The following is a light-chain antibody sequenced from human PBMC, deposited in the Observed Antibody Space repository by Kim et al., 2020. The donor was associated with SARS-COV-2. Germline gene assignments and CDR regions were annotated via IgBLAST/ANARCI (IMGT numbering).Light chain of an antibody. V-gene: IGKV1-16*02. Sequence: ASVGDRFTIACRASEGINNYLAWFQQKPGKAPKSLIYGAFSLQSGVPSKFSGSASGTDFPLTISSLQPEDSATYFCQQYNGYPITFGQGTRLEIK. CDR1: EGINNY. CDR2: GAF. J-gene: IGKJ5*01. CDR3: QQYNGYPIT.